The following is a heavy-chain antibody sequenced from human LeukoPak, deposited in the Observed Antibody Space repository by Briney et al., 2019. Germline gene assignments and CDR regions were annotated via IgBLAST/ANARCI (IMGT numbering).Heavy chain of an antibody. CDR2: IYYSGST. CDR1: GGSISSYY. Sequence: SETLSLTCTVSGGSISSYYWSWIRQPPGKGQEWIGYIYYSGSTNYNPSLKSRVTISVDTSKNQFSLKLSSVTAADTAVYYCARDSRYYDFWSGYHVGDNWFDPWGQGTLVTVSS. CDR3: ARDSRYYDFWSGYHVGDNWFDP. V-gene: IGHV4-59*01. D-gene: IGHD3-3*01. J-gene: IGHJ5*02.